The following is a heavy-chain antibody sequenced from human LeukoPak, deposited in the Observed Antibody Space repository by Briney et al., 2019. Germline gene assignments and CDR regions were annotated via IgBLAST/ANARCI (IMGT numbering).Heavy chain of an antibody. J-gene: IGHJ4*02. V-gene: IGHV3-11*04. D-gene: IGHD4-23*01. Sequence: GGSLRLSCAASGLALSDYYMNWVRQAPGKGLEWISYICSGGSTIYYADSVKVRFTISRDNAKNSLYLQMNSLRAEDTAVYYCARDYGGNYRAHIDYWGQGTLVTVSS. CDR1: GLALSDYY. CDR2: ICSGGSTI. CDR3: ARDYGGNYRAHIDY.